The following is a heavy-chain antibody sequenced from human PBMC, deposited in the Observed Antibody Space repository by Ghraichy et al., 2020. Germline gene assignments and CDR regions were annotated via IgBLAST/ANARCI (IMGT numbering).Heavy chain of an antibody. Sequence: GESLNISCEASGFTFSRSWMTWVRQTPGKGLEWVANIKQDGSERYYIDSVKGRFTISRDNARNSLFLQMDRLRAEDTAVYFCARGIVPEYWGQGTLVTVSS. V-gene: IGHV3-7*01. J-gene: IGHJ4*02. D-gene: IGHD3-22*01. CDR3: ARGIVPEY. CDR2: IKQDGSER. CDR1: GFTFSRSW.